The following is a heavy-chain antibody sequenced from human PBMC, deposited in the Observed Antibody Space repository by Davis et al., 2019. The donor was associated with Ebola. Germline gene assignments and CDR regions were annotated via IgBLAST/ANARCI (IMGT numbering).Heavy chain of an antibody. J-gene: IGHJ5*02. CDR2: IYYSGST. Sequence: SETLSLTCTVSGGSISSYYWSWIRQPPGKGLEWIGYIYYSGSTNYNPSLKSRVTISVDTSKNQFSLKLSSVTAADTAVYYCAREDSGSYPDYNWFDPWGQGTLVTVSS. D-gene: IGHD1-26*01. V-gene: IGHV4-59*12. CDR1: GGSISSYY. CDR3: AREDSGSYPDYNWFDP.